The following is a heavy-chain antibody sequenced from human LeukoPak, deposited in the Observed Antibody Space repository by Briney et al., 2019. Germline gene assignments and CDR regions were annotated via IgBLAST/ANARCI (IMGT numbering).Heavy chain of an antibody. D-gene: IGHD3-10*01. J-gene: IGHJ4*02. V-gene: IGHV3-20*01. Sequence: GGPLRLSGAASGLPLEDYAMSGFAKAPGKGWKGFSGINWNGGSTGYADSVKGRFTISRDNAKNSLYLQMNSLRAEDTALYHCASSTRYGEGYFDYWGQGTLVTVSS. CDR1: GLPLEDYA. CDR3: ASSTRYGEGYFDY. CDR2: INWNGGST.